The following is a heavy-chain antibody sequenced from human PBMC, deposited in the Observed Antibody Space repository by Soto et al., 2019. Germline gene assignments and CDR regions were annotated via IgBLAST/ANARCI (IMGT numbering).Heavy chain of an antibody. Sequence: QVQLVQSGAEVKKPGSSVKVSCKASGGTFSSYAISWVRQAPGQGLEWMGGIIPIFGTANYAQKLQGRVTITADESTSTAYMELSSLRSEDTAVYYGARGAGVVVPAALTWWFDPWGQGTLVTVSS. CDR2: IIPIFGTA. V-gene: IGHV1-69*01. J-gene: IGHJ5*02. CDR1: GGTFSSYA. D-gene: IGHD2-2*01. CDR3: ARGAGVVVPAALTWWFDP.